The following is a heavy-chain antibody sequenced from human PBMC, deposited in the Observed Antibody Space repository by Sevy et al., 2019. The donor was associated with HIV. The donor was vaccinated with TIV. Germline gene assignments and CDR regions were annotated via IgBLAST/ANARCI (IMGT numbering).Heavy chain of an antibody. CDR1: GFTFSSYA. V-gene: IGHV3-23*01. D-gene: IGHD5-12*01. CDR2: INNNGGDT. Sequence: GGSLRLSCAASGFTFSSYAMTWVRQAPGRGLEWVSAINNNGGDTHYADSVKGRFTISRDNSRNTLYLQMNSLRVEDTAVDYCSKAPGRYVDIYMIEWGQGTLVTVSS. J-gene: IGHJ4*02. CDR3: SKAPGRYVDIYMIE.